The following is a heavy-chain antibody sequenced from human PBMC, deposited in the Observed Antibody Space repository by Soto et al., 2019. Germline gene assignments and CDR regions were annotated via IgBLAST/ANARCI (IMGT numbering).Heavy chain of an antibody. CDR1: GGTCRSYA. V-gene: IGHV1-69*12. CDR3: ATTLHGMDV. J-gene: IGHJ6*02. CDR2: IMPIFGTA. Sequence: QGQLVQYGAEVKKPGSSVKDSCKASGGTCRSYAINWVRQAPGQGLEWMGGIMPIFGTAYYAQKFQGRVTIPADEATSTAYMELSSLRSEDSAVYYCATTLHGMDVWGQGTTVTVSS.